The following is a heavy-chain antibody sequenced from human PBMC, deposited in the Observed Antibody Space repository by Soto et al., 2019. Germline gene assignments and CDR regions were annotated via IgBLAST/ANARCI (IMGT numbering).Heavy chain of an antibody. Sequence: EVQLVESGGGLVKPGGSLRLSCAASGFTFSSYSMNWVRQAPGKGLEWVSSISSSSSYIYYADSVKGRFTISRDNAKKSLYLQMNSLRAEDTAVYYCARDQPRYSYGYGLGYWGQGTMVTVSS. CDR2: ISSSSSYI. D-gene: IGHD5-18*01. J-gene: IGHJ4*02. CDR3: ARDQPRYSYGYGLGY. CDR1: GFTFSSYS. V-gene: IGHV3-21*03.